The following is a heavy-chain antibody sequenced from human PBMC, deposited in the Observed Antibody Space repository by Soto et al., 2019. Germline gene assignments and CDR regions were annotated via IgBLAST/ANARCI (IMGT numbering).Heavy chain of an antibody. Sequence: DSVQGSCKAAGYTFTSYGISWVRQAPGQGLEWMGWISAYNGNTNYAQKLQGRVTMTTDTSTSTAYMELRSLRSDDTAVYYCATKRDFWSGYTWFDPWGQGTLVTVAS. V-gene: IGHV1-18*04. J-gene: IGHJ5*02. CDR1: GYTFTSYG. D-gene: IGHD3-3*01. CDR2: ISAYNGNT. CDR3: ATKRDFWSGYTWFDP.